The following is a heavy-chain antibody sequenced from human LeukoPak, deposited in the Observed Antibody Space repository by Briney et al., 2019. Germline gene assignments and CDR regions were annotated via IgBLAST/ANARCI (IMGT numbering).Heavy chain of an antibody. CDR1: GGSINSALYY. V-gene: IGHV4-39*07. Sequence: SETLSLTCTVSGGSINSALYYWAWIRQTPEQQLEWIGSVSHDGITKYSPSLGGRVSLSADTSKNQFSLKLSSVTAADTAVYYCARDSYDSSGYYEPLDYWGQGTLVTVSS. CDR3: ARDSYDSSGYYEPLDY. D-gene: IGHD3-22*01. J-gene: IGHJ4*02. CDR2: VSHDGIT.